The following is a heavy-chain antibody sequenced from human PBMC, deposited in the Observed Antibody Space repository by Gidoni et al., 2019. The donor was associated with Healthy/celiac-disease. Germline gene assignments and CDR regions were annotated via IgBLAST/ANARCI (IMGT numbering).Heavy chain of an antibody. Sequence: EVQLVESGGGLVQPGGSLRLSCAASGFTVSSHSMSWGRPAPGKGLEWCSVIYSGGSTYYADSVKVRFTISRDNSKNTLYLQMNSLRAEDTAVYYCARTRRYCSGGSCYSSGYFDLWGRGTLVTVSS. J-gene: IGHJ2*01. CDR1: GFTVSSHS. D-gene: IGHD2-15*01. CDR2: IYSGGST. V-gene: IGHV3-66*02. CDR3: ARTRRYCSGGSCYSSGYFDL.